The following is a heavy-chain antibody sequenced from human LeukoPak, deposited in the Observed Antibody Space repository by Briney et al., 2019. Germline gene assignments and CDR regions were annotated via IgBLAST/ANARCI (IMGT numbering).Heavy chain of an antibody. CDR2: INHSGST. V-gene: IGHV4-34*01. Sequence: SETLSLTCAVYGGSFSGYYWSWIRQPPGKGLEWIGEINHSGSTNYNPSLKSRVTISVDTSKNQFSLNLTSVTAADTAVYYCARVYGDYLFDYWGQGTLVTVSS. J-gene: IGHJ4*01. D-gene: IGHD4-17*01. CDR1: GGSFSGYY. CDR3: ARVYGDYLFDY.